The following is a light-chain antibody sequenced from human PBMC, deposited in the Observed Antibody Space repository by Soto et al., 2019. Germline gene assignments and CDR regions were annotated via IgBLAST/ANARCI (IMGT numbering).Light chain of an antibody. Sequence: QSVLTQPASVSGSPGQSITISCTGTSSDVGSYNLVSWYQQHPGKAPKVMIYEGNKRPSGVSNRFSGSKSGNTASLTISGLQAEDEADYYCCSYAGSRIVVFGGGTKLTVL. CDR2: EGN. J-gene: IGLJ2*01. CDR1: SSDVGSYNL. V-gene: IGLV2-23*01. CDR3: CSYAGSRIVV.